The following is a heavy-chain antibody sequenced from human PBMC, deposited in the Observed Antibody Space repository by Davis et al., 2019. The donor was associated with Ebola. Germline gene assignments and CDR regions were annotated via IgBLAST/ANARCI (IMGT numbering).Heavy chain of an antibody. CDR3: ARDIRFGIWEDFQH. Sequence: ASVKVSCKVSGYTFTDFYIHWVRQAPGQGLEWMGRINPNSGGTNSAQKFQGRVTMTRDTSISTAYIELSRLRSDDTAVYYCARDIRFGIWEDFQHWGQGTLVTVSS. J-gene: IGHJ1*01. CDR2: INPNSGGT. CDR1: GYTFTDFY. V-gene: IGHV1-2*06. D-gene: IGHD1-26*01.